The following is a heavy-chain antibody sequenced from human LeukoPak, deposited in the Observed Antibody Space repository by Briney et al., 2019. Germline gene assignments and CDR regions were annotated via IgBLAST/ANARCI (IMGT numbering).Heavy chain of an antibody. CDR3: TGNYYGSGSYADFDY. CDR2: IRSTANGYAT. J-gene: IGHJ4*02. V-gene: IGHV3-73*01. D-gene: IGHD3-10*01. CDR1: GFTFSNAR. Sequence: GGSLRLSCAASGFTFSNARMSWVRQAPGKGLEWVGRIRSTANGYATAYAASVKGRFTISRDDSKNTAYLQMDSLKTEDTAVYYCTGNYYGSGSYADFDYWGQGTLVTVSS.